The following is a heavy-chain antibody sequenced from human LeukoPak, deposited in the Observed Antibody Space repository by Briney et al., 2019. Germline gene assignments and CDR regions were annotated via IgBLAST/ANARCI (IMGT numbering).Heavy chain of an antibody. V-gene: IGHV4-39*07. Sequence: SETLSLTCSVFGGTISSSNDYWAWIRQPPGKGLECIGGISYSGLTYYNPSLESRVTLSIDTSNNQFSLKLSSVTAADTAVYYCARDSHYGDYGLFDYWGQGTLVTVSS. D-gene: IGHD4-17*01. CDR2: ISYSGLT. J-gene: IGHJ4*02. CDR1: GGTISSSNDY. CDR3: ARDSHYGDYGLFDY.